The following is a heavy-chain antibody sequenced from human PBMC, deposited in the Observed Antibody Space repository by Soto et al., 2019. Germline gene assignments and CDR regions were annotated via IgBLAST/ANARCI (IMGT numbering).Heavy chain of an antibody. CDR3: AKEFSSSWYRGVFDY. CDR1: GFTFSSYG. V-gene: IGHV3-30*18. CDR2: ISYDGSNK. J-gene: IGHJ4*02. Sequence: QVQLVESGGGVVQPGRSLRLSCAASGFTFSSYGMHWVRQAPGKGLEWVAVISYDGSNKYYADSVKGRFTISRDNSKNTLYLQMNSLRAEDTAVYYCAKEFSSSWYRGVFDYWGQGTLVTVSS. D-gene: IGHD6-13*01.